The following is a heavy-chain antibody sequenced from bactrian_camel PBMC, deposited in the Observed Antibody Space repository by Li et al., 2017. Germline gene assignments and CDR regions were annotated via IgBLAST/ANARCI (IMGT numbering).Heavy chain of an antibody. CDR2: LSADSPT. D-gene: IGHD1*01. J-gene: IGHJ4*01. V-gene: IGHV3S55*01. CDR3: AGDFSRDRRGLVWHNSGAYHY. Sequence: HVQLVESGGGSVQEGGSLLLSCVASGLTFYGSDMGWYRQVPGNECELVATLSADSPTYYADSVKGRFTISQDNAKNTVYLQMNSLKPEDTAMYYCAGDFSRDRRGLVWHNSGAYHYWGQGTQVTVS. CDR1: GLTFYGSD.